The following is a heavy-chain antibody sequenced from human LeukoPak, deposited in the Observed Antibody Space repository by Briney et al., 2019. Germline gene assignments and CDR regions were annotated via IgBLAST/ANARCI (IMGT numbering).Heavy chain of an antibody. CDR2: IYYSGST. D-gene: IGHD5-24*01. V-gene: IGHV4-59*01. CDR1: GGSISSYY. CDR3: ARDRGGYNSDWFDP. J-gene: IGHJ5*02. Sequence: SETLSLTCTVSGGSISSYYWSWIRQPPGKGLEWIGYIYYSGSTNYNPSLKSRVTISVDTSKNQFSLKLSSVTAADTAVYYRARDRGGYNSDWFDPWGQGTLVTVSS.